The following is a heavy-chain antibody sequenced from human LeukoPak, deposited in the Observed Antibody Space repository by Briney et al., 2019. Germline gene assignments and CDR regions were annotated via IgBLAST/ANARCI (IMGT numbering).Heavy chain of an antibody. CDR3: ARDPSYRGFDAFDI. V-gene: IGHV3-21*01. D-gene: IGHD1-26*01. J-gene: IGHJ3*02. CDR1: GFTFSSYS. Sequence: GGSLRLSCAASGFTFSSYSMNWVRQAPGKGLEWVSSITSSSRYVYYADSVKGRFTISRDNAKNSLYLQMNYLRAEDTAVYYCARDPSYRGFDAFDIWGQGTMVTVSS. CDR2: ITSSSRYV.